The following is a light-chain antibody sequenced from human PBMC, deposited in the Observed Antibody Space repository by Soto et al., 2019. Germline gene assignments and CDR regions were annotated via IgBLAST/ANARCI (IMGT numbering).Light chain of an antibody. CDR3: CSYAGSSV. Sequence: QSVLTQPASVSGSPGQSITISCTGTSSDVGSYNLVSWYQQHPGKAPKLMLYEGSKRPSGVSNRFSGSKSGNTASLTISGLQAEDEADYYCCSYAGSSVFGGGTKLTVL. CDR2: EGS. V-gene: IGLV2-23*01. J-gene: IGLJ3*02. CDR1: SSDVGSYNL.